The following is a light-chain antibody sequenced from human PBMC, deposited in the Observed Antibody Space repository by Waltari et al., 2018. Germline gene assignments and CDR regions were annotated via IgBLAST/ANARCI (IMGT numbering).Light chain of an antibody. Sequence: SFELTQPSSVSVSPGQTASIACSGDHLGSKWTSWYQQKAGQSPVLVIYADSERPSGVPGGFSPARSGDTVTLNISGTQDLDEADYYCQTWDSNIFVFGPGTKVTVL. CDR1: HLGSKW. V-gene: IGLV3-1*01. J-gene: IGLJ1*01. CDR2: ADS. CDR3: QTWDSNIFV.